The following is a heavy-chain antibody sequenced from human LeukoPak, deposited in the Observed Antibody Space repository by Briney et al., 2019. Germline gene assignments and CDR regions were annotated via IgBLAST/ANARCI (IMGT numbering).Heavy chain of an antibody. V-gene: IGHV1-46*01. J-gene: IGHJ4*02. CDR2: INPSGGST. D-gene: IGHD1-26*01. CDR1: GYTFTSYY. Sequence: GASVKVSCKASGYTFTSYYMHWVRQAPGQGLEWMGIINPSGGSTSYAQKFQGRVTITADKSTSTAYMELSSLRSEDTAVYYCARGRSNWDFWGQGTLVTVSS. CDR3: ARGRSNWDF.